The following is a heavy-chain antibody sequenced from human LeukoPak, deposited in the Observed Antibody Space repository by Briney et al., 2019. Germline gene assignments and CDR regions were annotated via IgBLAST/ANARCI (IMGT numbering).Heavy chain of an antibody. CDR2: INHSGST. D-gene: IGHD3/OR15-3a*01. CDR3: ARASPLGLNWFDP. Sequence: SETLSLTCAVYGGSFSGYYWSWIRQPPGKGLEWIGEINHSGSTNYNPSLKSRVTISVDTSKNQFTLKLSSVTAADTAVYYCARASPLGLNWFDPWGQGTLVTVSS. V-gene: IGHV4-34*01. CDR1: GGSFSGYY. J-gene: IGHJ5*02.